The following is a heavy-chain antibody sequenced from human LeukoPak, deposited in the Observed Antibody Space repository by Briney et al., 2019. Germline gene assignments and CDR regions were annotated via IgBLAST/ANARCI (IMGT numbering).Heavy chain of an antibody. V-gene: IGHV3-9*03. CDR1: GFTFDDYA. CDR2: ISWNSGSI. Sequence: PGGSLRLSCAASGFTFDDYAMHWVREAPGKGLEWVSGISWNSGSIGYADSVKGRFTISRDNAKNSLYLQMNSLRAEDMAFYYCAKGYYDSSGYYFFDHWGQEPWSPSPQ. CDR3: AKGYYDSSGYYFFDH. D-gene: IGHD3-22*01. J-gene: IGHJ4*01.